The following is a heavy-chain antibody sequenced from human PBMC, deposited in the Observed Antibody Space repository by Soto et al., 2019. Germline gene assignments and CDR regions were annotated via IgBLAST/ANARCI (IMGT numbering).Heavy chain of an antibody. D-gene: IGHD5-12*01. Sequence: SETLSLTCTVSGGSISSSSYYWGWIRQPPGKGLEWIGSIYYSGSTYYNPSLKSRVTISVDTSKNQFSLKLSSVTAADTAVYYCAREDIVATPGLDYWGQGTLVTVSS. CDR2: IYYSGST. J-gene: IGHJ4*02. V-gene: IGHV4-39*01. CDR3: AREDIVATPGLDY. CDR1: GGSISSSSYY.